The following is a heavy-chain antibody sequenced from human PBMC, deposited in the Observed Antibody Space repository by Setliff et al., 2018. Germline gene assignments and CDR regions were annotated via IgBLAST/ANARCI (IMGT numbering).Heavy chain of an antibody. V-gene: IGHV3-33*08. D-gene: IGHD2-15*01. Sequence: PGGSLRLSCAASGFTFSTYRMHWVRQAPGKGLEWVAVIWGDGVNNFHADSVKGRFTISRDNSKNTLYLQMNSLRPEDTAVYYCARTCSGSGCYAGLESWGQGTPVTVSS. CDR1: GFTFSTYR. CDR2: IWGDGVNN. CDR3: ARTCSGSGCYAGLES. J-gene: IGHJ4*02.